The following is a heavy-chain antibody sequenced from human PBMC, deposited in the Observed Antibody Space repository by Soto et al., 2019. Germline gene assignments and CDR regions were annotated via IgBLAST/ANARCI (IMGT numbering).Heavy chain of an antibody. V-gene: IGHV1-69*12. CDR3: ARDFAYSGSYSAFDI. Sequence: QVQLVQSGAEVKKPGSSVKVSCKASGGTFSSYAISWVRQAPGQGLEWMGGIIPIFGTANYAQKFQGRVTIXXDXSXTTAYMELSSLRSEDTAVYYCARDFAYSGSYSAFDIWGQGTMVTVSS. D-gene: IGHD1-26*01. CDR2: IIPIFGTA. CDR1: GGTFSSYA. J-gene: IGHJ3*02.